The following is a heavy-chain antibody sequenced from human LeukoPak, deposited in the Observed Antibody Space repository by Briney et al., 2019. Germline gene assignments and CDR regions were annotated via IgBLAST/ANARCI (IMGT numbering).Heavy chain of an antibody. V-gene: IGHV3-48*03. CDR1: GFTFSSYE. CDR3: ARDLGMAYFDY. J-gene: IGHJ4*02. CDR2: ISSSGSTI. Sequence: GGSLRLSCAASGFTFSSYEMNWVRQAPGKGLEWVSYISSSGSTIHYADSVKGRFTISRDNAKNSLYLQMNSLRAEDTAVYYCARDLGMAYFDYWGQGTLVTVSS. D-gene: IGHD1-14*01.